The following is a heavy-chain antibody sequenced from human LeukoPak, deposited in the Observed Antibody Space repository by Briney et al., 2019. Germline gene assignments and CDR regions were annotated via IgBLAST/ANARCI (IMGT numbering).Heavy chain of an antibody. J-gene: IGHJ3*02. CDR3: ARDTGIFPHVAFDI. D-gene: IGHD2-8*02. V-gene: IGHV4-39*07. CDR2: IYYSGST. CDR1: GGSISSSSYY. Sequence: PSETLSLTCTVSGGSISSSSYYWGWIRQPPGKGLEWIGNIYYSGSTYYNPSLKGRVTISVDTSMTQFSLRLTSVTAADTAVYYCARDTGIFPHVAFDIWGQGTMVTVSS.